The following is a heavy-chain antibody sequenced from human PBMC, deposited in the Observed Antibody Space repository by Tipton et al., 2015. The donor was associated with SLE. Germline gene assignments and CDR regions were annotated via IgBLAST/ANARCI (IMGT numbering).Heavy chain of an antibody. CDR2: IYHSGIT. CDR3: ARGHPGNSFDY. D-gene: IGHD1-14*01. J-gene: IGHJ4*02. V-gene: IGHV4-38-2*02. Sequence: TLSLTCTVSGVSFSSYYWGWIRQPPGKGLEWIGTIYHSGITFYNASPQTRVTISLDTSKNQLSLSLTSVTAADTAMYYCARGHPGNSFDYWGQGTLVTVSS. CDR1: GVSFSSYY.